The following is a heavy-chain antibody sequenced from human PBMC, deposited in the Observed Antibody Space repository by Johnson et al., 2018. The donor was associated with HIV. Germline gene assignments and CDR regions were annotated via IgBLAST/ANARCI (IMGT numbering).Heavy chain of an antibody. CDR2: IYSGGST. Sequence: VLLVESGGGLIQPGGSLRLSCAASGFTVSSNYMSWVRQAPGKGLEWVSVIYSGGSTYYADSVKGRFTISRDNSKNTLYLQMNSLRAEDTALYYCARERSLVRGVMPGAFDIWGQGTMVTVSS. CDR3: ARERSLVRGVMPGAFDI. J-gene: IGHJ3*02. CDR1: GFTVSSNY. D-gene: IGHD3-10*01. V-gene: IGHV3-53*01.